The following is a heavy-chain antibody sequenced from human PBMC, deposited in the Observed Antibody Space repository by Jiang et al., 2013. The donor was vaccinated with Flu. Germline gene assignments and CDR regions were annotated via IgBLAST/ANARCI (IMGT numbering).Heavy chain of an antibody. CDR3: ARERRDTAMVNRGGEIDY. D-gene: IGHD5-18*01. CDR2: IIPIFGTA. J-gene: IGHJ4*02. Sequence: KVSCKASGGTFSSYAISWVRQAPGQGLEWMGGIIPIFGTANYAQKFQGRVTITADESTSTAYMELSSLRSEDTAVYYCARERRDTAMVNRGGEIDYWGQGTLVTVSS. CDR1: GGTFSSYA. V-gene: IGHV1-69*01.